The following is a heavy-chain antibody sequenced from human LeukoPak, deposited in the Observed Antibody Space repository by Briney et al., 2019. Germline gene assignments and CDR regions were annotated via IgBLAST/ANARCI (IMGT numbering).Heavy chain of an antibody. D-gene: IGHD2-2*01. CDR2: IIPIFGTA. CDR1: GGTFSSYA. CDR3: ASHKYCTSTSCYAFDI. Sequence: SVKVSCKASGGTFSSYAISWVRQAPGQGLEWMGGIIPIFGTANYAQKLQGRVTMTTDTSTSTAYMELRSLRSDDTAVYYCASHKYCTSTSCYAFDIWGQGTMVTVSS. V-gene: IGHV1-69*05. J-gene: IGHJ3*02.